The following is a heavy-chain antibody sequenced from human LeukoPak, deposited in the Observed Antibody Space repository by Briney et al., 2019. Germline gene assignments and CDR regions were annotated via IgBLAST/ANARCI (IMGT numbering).Heavy chain of an antibody. Sequence: PGGSLRLSCAASGFTFSSYAMHWVRQAPGKGLEWVAVISYDGNNKYYADSVKGRFTISRDSSKNTLNLQTNSLRPEDTAVYYCGKDRSGSGSLDHWGQGTLVTVSS. CDR2: ISYDGNNK. CDR3: GKDRSGSGSLDH. V-gene: IGHV3-30-3*01. CDR1: GFTFSSYA. J-gene: IGHJ4*02. D-gene: IGHD1-26*01.